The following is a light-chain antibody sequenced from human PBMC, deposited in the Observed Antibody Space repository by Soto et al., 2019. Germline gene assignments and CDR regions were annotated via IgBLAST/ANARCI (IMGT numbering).Light chain of an antibody. J-gene: IGLJ2*01. CDR3: SSYTGSSTVV. CDR1: SSDVGGYNY. Sequence: QSALTQPASVSGSPGQSITISCTGTSSDVGGYNYVSWYQQHPGKAPKLMIYDVSNRPSGVSDRFSGFKSGNTASLTISGLQAEDEADYYCSSYTGSSTVVFGGGTKVTVL. CDR2: DVS. V-gene: IGLV2-14*01.